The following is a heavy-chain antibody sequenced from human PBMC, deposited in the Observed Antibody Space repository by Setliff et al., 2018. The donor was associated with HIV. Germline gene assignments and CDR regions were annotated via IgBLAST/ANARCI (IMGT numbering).Heavy chain of an antibody. V-gene: IGHV3-15*01. J-gene: IGHJ6*03. D-gene: IGHD3-3*01. CDR3: TTLTYYNFWHDYYYMDV. Sequence: PGGSLRLSCAASGGTVSNAGMSWVRQAPGEGLEWVGHIKSKTDGGTTDYAAPVKGRFAISRDDSKNTRYLQMNSLKTEDTAVYYCTTLTYYNFWHDYYYMDVWGKGTTVTVSS. CDR2: IKSKTDGGTT. CDR1: GGTVSNAG.